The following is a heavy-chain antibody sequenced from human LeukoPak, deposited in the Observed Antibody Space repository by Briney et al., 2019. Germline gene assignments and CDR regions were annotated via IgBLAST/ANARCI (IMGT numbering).Heavy chain of an antibody. CDR2: INPNSGGT. CDR1: GYTFTGYY. D-gene: IGHD2-2*01. Sequence: ASVKVSCKASGYTFTGYYMHWVRQAPGQGLEWMGWINPNSGGTNYAQKFQGRVTMTRDTSISTAYMELSRLRSDDTAVYYCARVRYCSSTSCQLWWFDPWGQGTLVTVSS. J-gene: IGHJ5*02. V-gene: IGHV1-2*02. CDR3: ARVRYCSSTSCQLWWFDP.